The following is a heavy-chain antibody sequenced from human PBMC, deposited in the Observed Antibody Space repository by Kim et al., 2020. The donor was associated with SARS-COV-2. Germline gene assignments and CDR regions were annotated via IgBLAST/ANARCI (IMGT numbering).Heavy chain of an antibody. CDR2: MNPNSGNT. J-gene: IGHJ6*02. D-gene: IGHD3-22*01. CDR3: ARGSPYYYDSSGYQTKPYYYYGMDV. CDR1: GYTFTSYD. Sequence: ASVKVSCKASGYTFTSYDINWVRQATGQGLEWMGWMNPNSGNTGYAQKFQGRVTMTRNTSISTAYMELSSLRSEDTAVYYCARGSPYYYDSSGYQTKPYYYYGMDVWGQGTTVTVSS. V-gene: IGHV1-8*01.